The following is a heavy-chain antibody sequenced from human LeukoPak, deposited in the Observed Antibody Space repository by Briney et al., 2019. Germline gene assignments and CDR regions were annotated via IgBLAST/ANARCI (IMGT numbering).Heavy chain of an antibody. CDR3: ARGGVATIGLGAFDI. D-gene: IGHD5-12*01. CDR2: IYPGDSDT. CDR1: GYSFTSYW. V-gene: IGHV5-51*01. Sequence: GESLKISCKGSGYSFTSYWIGWVRQMPGKGLEWMGIIYPGDSDTRYSPSFQGQVTISADKSISTAYLQWSSLKASDTTMYYCARGGVATIGLGAFDIWGQGTMVTVSS. J-gene: IGHJ3*02.